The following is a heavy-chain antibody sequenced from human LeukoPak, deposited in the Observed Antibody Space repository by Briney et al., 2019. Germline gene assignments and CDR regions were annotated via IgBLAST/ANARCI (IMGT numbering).Heavy chain of an antibody. Sequence: SQTLSLTCTVSGGSISSGSYYWSWIRQPAGKGLEWIGRIYTSGSTNYNPSLKSRVTMSVDTSKNQFSLKLSSVTAADTAVYYCARDYCSSTSCYNYFDYWGQGTLVTVSS. CDR2: IYTSGST. D-gene: IGHD2-2*01. V-gene: IGHV4-61*02. J-gene: IGHJ4*02. CDR1: GGSISSGSYY. CDR3: ARDYCSSTSCYNYFDY.